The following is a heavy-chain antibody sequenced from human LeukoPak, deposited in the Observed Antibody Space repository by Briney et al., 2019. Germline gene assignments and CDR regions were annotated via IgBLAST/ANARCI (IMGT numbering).Heavy chain of an antibody. CDR2: INPNSGGT. V-gene: IGHV1-2*02. D-gene: IGHD3-22*01. J-gene: IGHJ4*02. CDR3: ARVGYYDSSGYYFFDY. Sequence: GASVKVSCKASGYTFTGYYMHRVRQAPGQGLEWMGWINPNSGGTNYAQKFQGRVTMTRDTSISTAYMELSRLRSDDTAVYYCARVGYYDSSGYYFFDYWGQGTLVTVSS. CDR1: GYTFTGYY.